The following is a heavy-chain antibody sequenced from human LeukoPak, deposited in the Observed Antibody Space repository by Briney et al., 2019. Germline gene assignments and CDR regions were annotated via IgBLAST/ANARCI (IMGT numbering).Heavy chain of an antibody. CDR3: ARRGPTSNYFDP. V-gene: IGHV5-51*01. J-gene: IGHJ5*02. Sequence: GESLKISCKGSGYDFSTYWIAWLRQMPGKGLEWMGIIYPGDSDTRYSPSFQGLVTISADKSISTAYLQWSSVKASDTAIYYCARRGPTSNYFDPWGQGTLVIVSS. CDR2: IYPGDSDT. CDR1: GYDFSTYW. D-gene: IGHD1-7*01.